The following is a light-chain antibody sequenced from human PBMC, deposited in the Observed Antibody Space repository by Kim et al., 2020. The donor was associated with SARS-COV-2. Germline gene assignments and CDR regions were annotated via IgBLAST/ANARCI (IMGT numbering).Light chain of an antibody. CDR3: QAWDRSIVV. V-gene: IGLV3-1*01. CDR2: QGT. Sequence: VSPGQTASITCSGDKMGEKYACWYQQRPGQSPVMVIYQGTTRPSGISERFSGSNSGNTATLTIIGTQAMDEADYYCQAWDRSIVVFGGGTKLTVL. CDR1: KMGEKY. J-gene: IGLJ3*02.